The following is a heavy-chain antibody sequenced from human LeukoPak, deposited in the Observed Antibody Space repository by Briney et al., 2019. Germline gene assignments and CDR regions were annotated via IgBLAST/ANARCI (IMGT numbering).Heavy chain of an antibody. J-gene: IGHJ4*02. Sequence: GGSLRLSCAASGFTFSSYAMSWVRQAPGKGLEWVSSISSSSSYIYYADSVKGRFTISRDNAKNSLYLQMNSLRAEDTAVYYCARQGYCSGGSCYQFDYWGQGTLVTVSS. D-gene: IGHD2-15*01. CDR3: ARQGYCSGGSCYQFDY. CDR2: ISSSSSYI. V-gene: IGHV3-21*01. CDR1: GFTFSSYA.